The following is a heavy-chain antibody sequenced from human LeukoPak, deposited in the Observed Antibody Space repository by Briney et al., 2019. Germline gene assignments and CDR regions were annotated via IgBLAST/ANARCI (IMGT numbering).Heavy chain of an antibody. J-gene: IGHJ5*02. CDR3: ARDRAGYYDSSGYYVRFDP. CDR2: IYYSGST. Sequence: ASETLSLTCTVSGGSISSYYWSWIRQPPGKGLEWIGDIYYSGSTNYNPSLKSRVTISVDTSKNQFSLKLSSVTAADTCAYYCARDRAGYYDSSGYYVRFDPWGQGTLVTVSS. D-gene: IGHD3-22*01. V-gene: IGHV4-59*01. CDR1: GGSISSYY.